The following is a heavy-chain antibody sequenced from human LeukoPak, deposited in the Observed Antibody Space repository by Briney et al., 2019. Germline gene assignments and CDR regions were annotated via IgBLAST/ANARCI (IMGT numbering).Heavy chain of an antibody. D-gene: IGHD2-2*01. Sequence: GASVKVSCKASGYTFSDYGISWVRQAPGQGLEWMGWINPYNGDTNYAQKVQGRVTMTTDTSTTTAYMELRSLRSDDTAVYYCARAVYIVVVPAAIDFDNWGQGTLVTVSS. J-gene: IGHJ4*02. CDR3: ARAVYIVVVPAAIDFDN. V-gene: IGHV1-18*01. CDR1: GYTFSDYG. CDR2: INPYNGDT.